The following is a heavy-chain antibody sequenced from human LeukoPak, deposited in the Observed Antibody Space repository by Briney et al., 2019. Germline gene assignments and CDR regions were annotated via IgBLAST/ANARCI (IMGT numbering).Heavy chain of an antibody. CDR1: GFTFRSYW. J-gene: IGHJ4*02. CDR3: ASGLELDY. Sequence: GGALRLSCAASGFTFRSYWMRWVRQAPGKGLEWVANIKQDGSEKNYVDSVKGRFTISRDNAKNSLYLQMNSLRAEDTAVYYCASGLELDYWGQGTLVTVSS. V-gene: IGHV3-7*03. CDR2: IKQDGSEK.